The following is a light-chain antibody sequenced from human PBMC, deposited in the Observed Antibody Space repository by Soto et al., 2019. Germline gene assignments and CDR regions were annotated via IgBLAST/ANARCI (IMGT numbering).Light chain of an antibody. CDR2: GAS. J-gene: IGKJ1*01. CDR1: QSVSSTY. CDR3: QQYDSSLRT. V-gene: IGKV3-20*01. Sequence: EIVLTQSPGTLSLSPGERATLSCRASQSVSSTYLAWYQQKPGQAPRLLIYGASNRATGIPDRFSGSGSGTDFTLTISRLEPEDFAVYYCQQYDSSLRTFGQGTKVDIK.